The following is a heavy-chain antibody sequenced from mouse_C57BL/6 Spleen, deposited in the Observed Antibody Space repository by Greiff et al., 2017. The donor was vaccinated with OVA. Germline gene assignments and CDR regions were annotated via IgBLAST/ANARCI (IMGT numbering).Heavy chain of an antibody. Sequence: VQLQQSGPELVKPGASVKISCKASGYSFTDYNMNWVKQSTGKSLEWIGVINPNYGTTSYNQMFKGKATLTVEHSSRTAYMQINSLTSEDSAVYYCARDYYGSSPFDYWGKGTTLTVSS. J-gene: IGHJ2*01. D-gene: IGHD1-1*01. CDR2: INPNYGTT. CDR1: GYSFTDYN. V-gene: IGHV1-39*01. CDR3: ARDYYGSSPFDY.